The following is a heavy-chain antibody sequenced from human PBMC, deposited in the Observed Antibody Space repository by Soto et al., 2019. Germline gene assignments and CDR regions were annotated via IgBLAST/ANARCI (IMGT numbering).Heavy chain of an antibody. CDR2: IITIFGTA. V-gene: IGHV1-69*05. CDR1: GGSFSSYA. Sequence: ASVKVSCKASGGSFSSYAISWVRQAPGQGLEWMGGIITIFGTANYAQKFQGRVTITRDTSISTAYMELSRLRSDDTAVYYCARIRRAAGNWFDPWGQGTLVTVSS. D-gene: IGHD6-13*01. CDR3: ARIRRAAGNWFDP. J-gene: IGHJ5*02.